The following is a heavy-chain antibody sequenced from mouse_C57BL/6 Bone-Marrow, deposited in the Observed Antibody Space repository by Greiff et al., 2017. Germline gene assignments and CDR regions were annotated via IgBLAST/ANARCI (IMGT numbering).Heavy chain of an antibody. J-gene: IGHJ2*01. Sequence: QVQLQQSGAELAKPGASVKLSCKASGYTFTSYWMHWVKQRPGQGLEWIGYINPSSGYTKYNQKFKDKATLTADKSSSTAYMRLSSLTYEDSAVYYCARGGAVDYFNFGYWGQGTTLTVSS. CDR1: GYTFTSYW. CDR3: ARGGAVDYFNFGY. CDR2: INPSSGYT. V-gene: IGHV1-7*01. D-gene: IGHD2-4*01.